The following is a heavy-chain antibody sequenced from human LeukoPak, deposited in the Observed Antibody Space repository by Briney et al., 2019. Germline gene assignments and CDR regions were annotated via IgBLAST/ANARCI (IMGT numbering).Heavy chain of an antibody. J-gene: IGHJ4*02. V-gene: IGHV3-48*03. CDR3: ATGWGIAAANFGY. CDR1: GFTFSSYE. Sequence: PGGSLRLSCAASGFTFSSYEMNWVRQAPGKGLEWVSHISSGGTTIYYADSVKGRFTISRDNAKNSLYLQMNSLRAEDTAVYYCATGWGIAAANFGYWGQGTLVTVSS. D-gene: IGHD6-13*01. CDR2: ISSGGTTI.